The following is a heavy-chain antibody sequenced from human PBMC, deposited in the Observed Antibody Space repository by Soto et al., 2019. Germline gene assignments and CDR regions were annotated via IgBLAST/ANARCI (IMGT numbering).Heavy chain of an antibody. CDR3: ARAEVASVGTSRRPQQAYFDY. CDR1: GGSISSSSYY. V-gene: IGHV4-39*01. D-gene: IGHD5-12*01. J-gene: IGHJ4*02. CDR2: IYYSGST. Sequence: QLQLQESGPGLVKPSETLSLTCTVSGGSISSSSYYWGWIRQPPGKGLEWIGSIYYSGSTYYNPSLKSRVTITVDTSKNQFSLKLSSVTAADTAVYYCARAEVASVGTSRRPQQAYFDYWGQGTLVTVSS.